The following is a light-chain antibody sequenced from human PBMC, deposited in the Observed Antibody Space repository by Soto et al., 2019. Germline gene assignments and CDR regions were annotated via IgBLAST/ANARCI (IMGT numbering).Light chain of an antibody. J-gene: IGLJ2*01. V-gene: IGLV2-14*01. CDR1: SSDVGGYNY. CDR3: SSYTSSSTPVL. CDR2: DVS. Sequence: QSALTQPASVSGSHGQSITISCTGTSSDVGGYNYVSWYQQHPGKAPKLMIYDVSNRPSGVSNRFSGSKSGNTASLTISGLQAEDEADYYCSSYTSSSTPVLFGGGTKLTVL.